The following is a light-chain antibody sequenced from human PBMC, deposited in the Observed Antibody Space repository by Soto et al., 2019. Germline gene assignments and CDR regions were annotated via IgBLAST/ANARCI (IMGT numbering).Light chain of an antibody. V-gene: IGLV2-14*01. CDR1: SSDVGANIF. Sequence: QSALTQPASVSGSPGQSITISCTGTSSDVGANIFVSWYQQHPGKVPKLMIYTVSSRPSGVSQRFSGSKSGNTASLTISGLQAEDEADYYCSSFTTDSTYGFGTGTKLTVL. J-gene: IGLJ1*01. CDR3: SSFTTDSTYG. CDR2: TVS.